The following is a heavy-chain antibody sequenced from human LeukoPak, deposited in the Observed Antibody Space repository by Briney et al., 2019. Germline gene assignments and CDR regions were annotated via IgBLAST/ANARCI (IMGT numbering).Heavy chain of an antibody. CDR3: AKGFTVTTYGWGVDY. J-gene: IGHJ4*02. CDR2: ISGSGGST. Sequence: GGSLRLSCAASAFTFNNYAMSWVRQAPGKGLEWVSGISGSGGSTYYADSVKGRFTISRDNSKNTLYLQINSLRAEDTAVYYCAKGFTVTTYGWGVDYWGQGTLVTVSS. V-gene: IGHV3-23*01. CDR1: AFTFNNYA. D-gene: IGHD4-17*01.